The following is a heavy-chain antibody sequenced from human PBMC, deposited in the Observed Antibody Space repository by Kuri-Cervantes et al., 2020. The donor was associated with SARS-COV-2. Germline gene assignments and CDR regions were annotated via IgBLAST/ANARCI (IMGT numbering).Heavy chain of an antibody. CDR2: ISAYNGNT. D-gene: IGHD6-19*01. CDR3: ARVIIAVAGTDAFDI. V-gene: IGHV1-18*01. CDR1: GGTFSSYA. Sequence: ASVKVSCKASGGTFSSYAISWVRQATGQGLEWMGWISAYNGNTNYAQKLQGRVTMTTDTSTSTAYMELRSLRSDDTAVYYCARVIIAVAGTDAFDIWGQGTMVTVSS. J-gene: IGHJ3*02.